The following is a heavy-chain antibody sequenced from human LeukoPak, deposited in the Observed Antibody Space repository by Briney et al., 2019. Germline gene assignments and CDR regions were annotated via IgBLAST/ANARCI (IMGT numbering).Heavy chain of an antibody. CDR3: AKRGVVIRVILVGFHKEAYYFDS. J-gene: IGHJ4*02. Sequence: GGSLRLSCAASGFTFSRYWMHWVRQAPGKGLEWVAGISDSGGRTNYADSVKGRFTISRDNPKNTLYLQMNSLRAEDTAVYFCAKRGVVIRVILVGFHKEAYYFDSWGQGALVTVSS. V-gene: IGHV3-23*01. D-gene: IGHD3-22*01. CDR1: GFTFSRYW. CDR2: ISDSGGRT.